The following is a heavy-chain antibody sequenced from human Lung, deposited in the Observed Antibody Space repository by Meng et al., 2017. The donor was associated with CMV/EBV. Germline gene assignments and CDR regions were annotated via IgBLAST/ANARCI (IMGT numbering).Heavy chain of an antibody. D-gene: IGHD4-23*01. CDR3: AKGLYGGNSGGFDY. V-gene: IGHV3-9*03. CDR2: ISWNSGSI. J-gene: IGHJ4*02. Sequence: SLRLXCAASGFIFDEYAMHWVRHAPGKGLEWVSGISWNSGSIGYADSVKGRFTISRDNAKNSLYLQMNSLRAEDMALYYCAKGLYGGNSGGFDYWGQGTLVTVSS. CDR1: GFIFDEYA.